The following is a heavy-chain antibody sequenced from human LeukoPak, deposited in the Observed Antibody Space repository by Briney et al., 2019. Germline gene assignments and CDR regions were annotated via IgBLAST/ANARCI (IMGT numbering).Heavy chain of an antibody. CDR2: MNPNSGNT. V-gene: IGHV1-8*01. D-gene: IGHD2-2*01. J-gene: IGHJ6*02. CDR3: ARGGVRCSSTSCYLGPYYYYYGMDV. CDR1: GYTFTSYD. Sequence: ASVKVSCKASGYTFTSYDINWVRQATGQGLEWMGWMNPNSGNTGYAQKFQGRVTMTRNTSISTAYMELSSLRSEDTAVYYCARGGVRCSSTSCYLGPYYYYYGMDVWGQGTTVTVSS.